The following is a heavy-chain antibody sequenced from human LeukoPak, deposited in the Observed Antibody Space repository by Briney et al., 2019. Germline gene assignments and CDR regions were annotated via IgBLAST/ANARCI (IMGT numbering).Heavy chain of an antibody. CDR1: GFTFSTYA. CDR3: AKGRQWEPEAFDI. CDR2: ISGRGDST. D-gene: IGHD1-26*01. V-gene: IGHV3-23*01. Sequence: TGGSLRLSCAASGFTFSTYAMSWVRQAPGKGLEWVSAISGRGDSTYYADPVKGRFNISRDNSKHTLYLQMNSLRAEDTAVYSCAKGRQWEPEAFDIWGQGTMVTVSS. J-gene: IGHJ3*02.